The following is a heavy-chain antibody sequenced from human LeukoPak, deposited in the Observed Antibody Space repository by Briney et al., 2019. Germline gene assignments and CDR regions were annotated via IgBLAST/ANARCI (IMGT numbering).Heavy chain of an antibody. CDR2: IWYDGSNK. CDR1: GFTFNRYA. CDR3: ATTYSNAYCFDF. Sequence: GRSLRLSCAASGFTFNRYAMHWVRQAPGKGLEWVAFIWYDGSNKYYADSVKGRFTVSRDNSKNTLYLQMNSLRAEDTAVYYCATTYSNAYCFDFLGQGTLVNGSS. V-gene: IGHV3-33*01. J-gene: IGHJ4*02. D-gene: IGHD6-13*01.